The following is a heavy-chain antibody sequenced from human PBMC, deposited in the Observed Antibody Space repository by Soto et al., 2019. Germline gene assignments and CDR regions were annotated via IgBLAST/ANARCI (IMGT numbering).Heavy chain of an antibody. CDR3: ARRITMIVVAPCDAFDI. Sequence: QVQLVQSGAEVKKPGASVKVSCKASGYTFTSYGISWGRQAPGQGLEWMGWISAYNGNTNYAQKLQGRVTMTTDTSTSTAYMELRSLRSDDTAVYYCARRITMIVVAPCDAFDIWGKGTMVTVSS. V-gene: IGHV1-18*01. J-gene: IGHJ3*02. D-gene: IGHD3-22*01. CDR2: ISAYNGNT. CDR1: GYTFTSYG.